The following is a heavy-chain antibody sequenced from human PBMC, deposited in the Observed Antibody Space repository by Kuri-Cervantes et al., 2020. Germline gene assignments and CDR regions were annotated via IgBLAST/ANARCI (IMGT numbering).Heavy chain of an antibody. V-gene: IGHV3-9*01. CDR2: TSWNGVSI. CDR1: GFSFDDYA. D-gene: IGHD4-11*01. J-gene: IGHJ4*02. Sequence: SLKISCAASGFSFDDYAMHWVRQAPGKGLEWVSGTSWNGVSIHYADSVKGRFTISRDNAKNTLYLQMNSLRAEDTAVYYCARDRGDYSKVGGGYWGQGTLVTVSS. CDR3: ARDRGDYSKVGGGY.